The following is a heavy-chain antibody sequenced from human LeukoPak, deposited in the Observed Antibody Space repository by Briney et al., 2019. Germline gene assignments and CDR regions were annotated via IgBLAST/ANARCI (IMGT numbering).Heavy chain of an antibody. V-gene: IGHV3-23*01. CDR1: GFTFSSHG. CDR2: ISGSGDNT. D-gene: IGHD3-10*01. J-gene: IGHJ4*02. Sequence: GGSLRLSCAASGFTFSSHGISWVRQAPGKGQEWVSTISGSGDNTYYADSVKGRFTISRDNSKNTLYLQMNSLRAEDTAVYYCAKVTYGSGTYGAFDYWGQGTLVTVSS. CDR3: AKVTYGSGTYGAFDY.